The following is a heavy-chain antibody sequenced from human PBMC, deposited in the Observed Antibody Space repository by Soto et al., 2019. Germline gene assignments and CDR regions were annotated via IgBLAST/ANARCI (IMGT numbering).Heavy chain of an antibody. CDR1: GYTFTSHG. CDR2: ISTYNSRT. Sequence: QAQLVQSGAEVKKPGASVKISCEASGYTFTSHGISWVRQAPGQGLEWLGWISTYNSRTHYAQKVQGRVTMTTDTSTSTAYVDLRSLTFDDTAVYYCARARYCASPSCYKHYCYGMDTWGQGTTVTVSS. V-gene: IGHV1-18*04. CDR3: ARARYCASPSCYKHYCYGMDT. J-gene: IGHJ6*02. D-gene: IGHD2-2*02.